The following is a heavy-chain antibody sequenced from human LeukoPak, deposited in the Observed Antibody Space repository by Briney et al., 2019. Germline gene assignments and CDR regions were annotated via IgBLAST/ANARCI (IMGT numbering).Heavy chain of an antibody. V-gene: IGHV3-30*02. CDR2: IQYDGSKK. D-gene: IGHD3-22*01. CDR1: GFTFSSYE. CDR3: AKGSKAVVFTRDHYMDV. J-gene: IGHJ6*03. Sequence: GGSLRLSCAASGFTFSSYEMNWVRQAPGKGPEWVTFIQYDGSKKYYADSVKGRFTIARDNSKNTLDLEMNSLRAEDTTVYYCAKGSKAVVFTRDHYMDVWGKGTTVTISS.